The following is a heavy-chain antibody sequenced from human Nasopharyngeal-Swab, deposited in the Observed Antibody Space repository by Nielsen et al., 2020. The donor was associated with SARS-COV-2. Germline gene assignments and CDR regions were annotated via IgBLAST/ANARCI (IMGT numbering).Heavy chain of an antibody. J-gene: IGHJ6*02. Sequence: WVRQAPGQGLEWMGWMNPNSGNTGYAQKFQGRVTMTRNTSISTAYMELSRLRSEDTAVYYCARGLYSSGFSYYYYGMDVWGQGTTVTVSS. V-gene: IGHV1-8*01. D-gene: IGHD6-19*01. CDR2: MNPNSGNT. CDR3: ARGLYSSGFSYYYYGMDV.